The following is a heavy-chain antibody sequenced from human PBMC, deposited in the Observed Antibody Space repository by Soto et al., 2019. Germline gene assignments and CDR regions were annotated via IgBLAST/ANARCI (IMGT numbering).Heavy chain of an antibody. V-gene: IGHV3-23*01. D-gene: IGHD2-2*01. Sequence: GGSLRLSCAASGFTFSSYAMSWVRQPPGKGREWVSAISGSGGSTYYADSVKGRFTISRDNSKNTLYLQMNSLRAEDTAVYYCAKGDCSSTSCYAFGGYYFDYWGQGT. J-gene: IGHJ4*02. CDR2: ISGSGGST. CDR3: AKGDCSSTSCYAFGGYYFDY. CDR1: GFTFSSYA.